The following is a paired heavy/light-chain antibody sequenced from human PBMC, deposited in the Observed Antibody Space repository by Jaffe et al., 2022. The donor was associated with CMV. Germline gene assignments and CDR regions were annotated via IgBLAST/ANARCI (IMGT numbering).Light chain of an antibody. J-gene: IGKJ1*01. V-gene: IGKV1-17*01. CDR1: QDIRKN. Sequence: DIQMTQSPSSLSASVGDRVTFTCRASQDIRKNLVWFHQRPGKAPRRLIHGASTLQSGVPSRFSGSGSGTEFTLTISGLQPEDFATYYCLQNSSYPRTFGQGTKLEVK. CDR3: LQNSSYPRT. CDR2: GAS.
Heavy chain of an antibody. Sequence: EVQLVESGGGLVQPGGSLRLSCVGSGLSFSPYWMTWVRQPPGRGLEWVATMSQDGSERYYVGSVRGRFTISRDNARNSVFLQMDSLRVDDTAVYYCATQTIAESWGQGTLVTVSS. V-gene: IGHV3-7*03. J-gene: IGHJ4*02. CDR3: ATQTIAES. CDR2: MSQDGSER. CDR1: GLSFSPYW.